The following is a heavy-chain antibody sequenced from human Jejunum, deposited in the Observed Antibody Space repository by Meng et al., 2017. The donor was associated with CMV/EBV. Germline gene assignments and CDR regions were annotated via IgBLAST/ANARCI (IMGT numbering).Heavy chain of an antibody. Sequence: SGFSVSNSYMSWVRQAPGTGLHCVSLIAGGGNTFYTPSMNAHFPISRDNSKNTLDLQMNSLTTDDTALYYCAIDLGSGNYYRGGTDKWGQGTLVTVSS. CDR1: GFSVSNSY. CDR2: IAGGGNT. J-gene: IGHJ4*02. V-gene: IGHV3-66*02. D-gene: IGHD1-26*01. CDR3: AIDLGSGNYYRGGTDK.